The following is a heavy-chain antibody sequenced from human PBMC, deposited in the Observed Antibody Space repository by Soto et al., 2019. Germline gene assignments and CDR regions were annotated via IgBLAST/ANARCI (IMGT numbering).Heavy chain of an antibody. Sequence: SDTLSLTCAVSGASLSTNNWWTWARQPPGKGLEWIGEIYHTGSSNYNPSLKNRVTISVDKSKNQFSLKVRSVTAADTAVYYCAKDQGNSWYEIDYWGQGTLVTVSS. CDR3: AKDQGNSWYEIDY. CDR2: IYHTGSS. CDR1: GASLSTNNW. D-gene: IGHD6-13*01. J-gene: IGHJ4*02. V-gene: IGHV4-4*02.